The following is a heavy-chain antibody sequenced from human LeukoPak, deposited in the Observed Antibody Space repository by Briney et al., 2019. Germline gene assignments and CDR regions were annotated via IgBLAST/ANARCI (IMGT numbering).Heavy chain of an antibody. CDR1: GFTFSDYY. D-gene: IGHD2-2*02. V-gene: IGHV3-7*05. J-gene: IGHJ6*02. CDR3: ARFGYNYGMDV. Sequence: GGSLTLSCAASGFTFSDYYLSWIRQAPGKGLEWVANINQVGSEKYYVDSVKGRFTICRDNAKNSLYLQMLSRRAEDTAVYYCARFGYNYGMDVWGQGTTVTVSS. CDR2: INQVGSEK.